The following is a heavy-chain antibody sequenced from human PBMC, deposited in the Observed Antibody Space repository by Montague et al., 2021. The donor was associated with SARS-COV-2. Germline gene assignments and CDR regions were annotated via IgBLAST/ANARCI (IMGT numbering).Heavy chain of an antibody. CDR3: AHRFLELLRFGRGY. CDR1: GFSLSTSGVG. J-gene: IGHJ4*02. Sequence: PVLAKPTQTLTLTCTFSGFSLSTSGVGVGWIRQPPGKALEWLALSYWDDDKRYSPPLKSRLTITKNTSKNQVVLTMTKMDPVDTATYYCAHRFLELLRFGRGYWGQGTLVTVSS. D-gene: IGHD3-10*01. V-gene: IGHV2-5*02. CDR2: SYWDDDK.